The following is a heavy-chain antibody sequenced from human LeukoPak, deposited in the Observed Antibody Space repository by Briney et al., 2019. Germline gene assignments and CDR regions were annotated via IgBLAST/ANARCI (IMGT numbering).Heavy chain of an antibody. Sequence: SQTLSLTCGISGDSVFNNRAAWNWIRQSPSSGLEWLGRTYYRSGWSNEYAVSVRSRITFNADASKNQISLHLNSVTPEDTAVYYCARDGQWLSQGFDYWGQGTLDTVSS. CDR1: GDSVFNNRAA. J-gene: IGHJ4*02. CDR3: ARDGQWLSQGFDY. V-gene: IGHV6-1*01. D-gene: IGHD3-22*01. CDR2: TYYRSGWSN.